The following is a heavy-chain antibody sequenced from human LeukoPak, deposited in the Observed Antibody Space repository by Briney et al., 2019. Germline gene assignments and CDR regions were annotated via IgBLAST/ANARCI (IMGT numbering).Heavy chain of an antibody. J-gene: IGHJ4*02. CDR2: ISAYNGNT. Sequence: ASVKVSCKASGYTFTSYGISWVRQAPGQGLEWMGWISAYNGNTNYAQKFQGRVTMTRDTSISTAYMELSRLRSDDTAVYYCASDSSGSGAGDGGYFDYWGQGTLVTVSS. CDR1: GYTFTSYG. V-gene: IGHV1-18*01. D-gene: IGHD3-22*01. CDR3: ASDSSGSGAGDGGYFDY.